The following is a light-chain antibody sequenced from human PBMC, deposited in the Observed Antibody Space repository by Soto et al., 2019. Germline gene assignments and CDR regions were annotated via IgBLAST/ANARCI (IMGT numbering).Light chain of an antibody. V-gene: IGKV3-20*01. Sequence: EVVLTQSPGTLSLSPGERATLSCRASQYVDGNYLSWFQQKRGQPPRVLVFATSSRATGTPIRFSGSGSGTDFTLTISRVEPEDFAVHYCQQYGGSPPAYTFGLGTRLEI. CDR2: ATS. CDR1: QYVDGNY. CDR3: QQYGGSPPAYT. J-gene: IGKJ2*01.